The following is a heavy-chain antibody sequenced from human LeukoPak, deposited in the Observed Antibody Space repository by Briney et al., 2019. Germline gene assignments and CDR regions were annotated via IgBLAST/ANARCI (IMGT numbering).Heavy chain of an antibody. J-gene: IGHJ6*02. CDR3: ARDPRDYYYGMDV. Sequence: PGGSLRLSCGASGFTFSSNAMSWVRQAPGKGLEWVSAISGSGGFTHYADSVKGRFTISRDNSKNTLYLEMHSLRAEDTAVYYCARDPRDYYYGMDVWGQGTTVTVSS. CDR1: GFTFSSNA. V-gene: IGHV3-23*01. CDR2: ISGSGGFT.